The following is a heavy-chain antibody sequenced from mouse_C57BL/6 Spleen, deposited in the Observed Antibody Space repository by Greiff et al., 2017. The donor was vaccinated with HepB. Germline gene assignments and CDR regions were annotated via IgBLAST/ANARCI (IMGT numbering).Heavy chain of an antibody. CDR1: GYTFTDYE. D-gene: IGHD2-4*01. V-gene: IGHV1-15*01. CDR3: TRIRIYYDYDY. Sequence: QVQLKQSGAELVRPGASVTLSCKASGYTFTDYEMHWVKQTPVHGLEWIGAIDPETGGTAYNQKFKGKAILTADKSSSTAYMELRSLTSEDSAVYYCTRIRIYYDYDYWGQGTTLTVSS. CDR2: IDPETGGT. J-gene: IGHJ2*01.